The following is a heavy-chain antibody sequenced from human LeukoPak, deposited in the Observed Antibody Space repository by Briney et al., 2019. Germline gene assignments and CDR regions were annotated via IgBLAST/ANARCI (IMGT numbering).Heavy chain of an antibody. CDR2: IYYSGST. CDR3: ARDVFFRAHNWFDP. CDR1: GGSISSSSYY. J-gene: IGHJ5*02. D-gene: IGHD2/OR15-2a*01. Sequence: SETLSLTCTVSGGSISSSSYYWGWIRQPPGKGLEWIGSIYYSGSTYYNPSLKSRVIMSLDTSRNQISLKLTSVTAADTAVYYCARDVFFRAHNWFDPWGQGTLVTVSS. V-gene: IGHV4-39*07.